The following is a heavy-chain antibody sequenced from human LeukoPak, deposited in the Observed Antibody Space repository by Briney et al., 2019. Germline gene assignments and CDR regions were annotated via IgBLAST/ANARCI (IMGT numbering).Heavy chain of an antibody. CDR2: IYYSGST. CDR1: GGSISSSSYY. Sequence: SETLSLTCTVSGGSISSSSYYWGWIRQPPGKGLEWIGSIYYSGSTYYNPSLKSRVTISVDTSKNQFSLKLSSVTAADTAVYYCARGGIPSTNPDTRAETREYQLPDYWGQGTLVTVSS. CDR3: ARGGIPSTNPDTRAETREYQLPDY. V-gene: IGHV4-39*07. D-gene: IGHD2-2*01. J-gene: IGHJ4*02.